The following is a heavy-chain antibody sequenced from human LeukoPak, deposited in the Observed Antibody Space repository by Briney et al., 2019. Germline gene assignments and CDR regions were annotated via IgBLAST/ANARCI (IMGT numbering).Heavy chain of an antibody. CDR2: INHSGST. CDR1: GGSFSGYY. Sequence: KASETLSLTCAVYGGSFSGYYWSWIRQPPGKGLEWIGEINHSGSTNYNPSLKSRVTISVDTSKNQFSLKPSSVTAADTAVYYCARGDLGSHCSSTSCYNSTKPHNWFDPWGQGTLVTVSS. V-gene: IGHV4-34*01. D-gene: IGHD2-2*02. CDR3: ARGDLGSHCSSTSCYNSTKPHNWFDP. J-gene: IGHJ5*02.